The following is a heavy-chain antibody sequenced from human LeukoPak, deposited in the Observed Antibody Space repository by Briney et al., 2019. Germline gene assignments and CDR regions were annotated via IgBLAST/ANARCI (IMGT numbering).Heavy chain of an antibody. V-gene: IGHV4-59*01. CDR1: GGSISSYY. CDR2: IYYSGST. D-gene: IGHD3-9*01. Sequence: SETLPLTCTVSGGSISSYYWSWIRQPPGKGLEWIGYIYYSGSTNYNPSLKSRVTISVDTSKNQFSLKLSSVTAADTAVYYCARGGYYDILTGYLLDYWGQGTLVTVSS. J-gene: IGHJ4*02. CDR3: ARGGYYDILTGYLLDY.